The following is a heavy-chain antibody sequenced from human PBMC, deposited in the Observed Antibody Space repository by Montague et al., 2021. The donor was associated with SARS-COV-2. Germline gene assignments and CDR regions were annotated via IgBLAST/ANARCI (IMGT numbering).Heavy chain of an antibody. J-gene: IGHJ6*02. Sequence: SETLSLTCTVSGDATISSSYYWGWFRQPPGMGLEYIGTVYHTGSAYYTPSLKSRVTIFVDTSRNHFSLKLTSVTAADTAVYFCARLNLSMGYGMDVWGQGTTVTVSS. CDR2: VYHTGSA. CDR3: ARLNLSMGYGMDV. CDR1: GDATISSSYY. D-gene: IGHD2-8*01. V-gene: IGHV4-39*01.